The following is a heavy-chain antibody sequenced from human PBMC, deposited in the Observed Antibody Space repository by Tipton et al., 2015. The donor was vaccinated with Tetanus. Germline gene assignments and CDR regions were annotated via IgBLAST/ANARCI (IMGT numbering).Heavy chain of an antibody. D-gene: IGHD2-8*02. CDR2: ITYSRAT. Sequence: LRLSCTVSGGSLSTAHWAWIRQPPGKGLEWIGKITYSRATSYNSSLKSRVRMSLDTSTSQFSLKLTPATAADTAVYYCAGVTAQRTELYFEHWGQGTQVTVSS. CDR1: GGSLSTAH. V-gene: IGHV4-59*01. J-gene: IGHJ1*01. CDR3: AGVTAQRTELYFEH.